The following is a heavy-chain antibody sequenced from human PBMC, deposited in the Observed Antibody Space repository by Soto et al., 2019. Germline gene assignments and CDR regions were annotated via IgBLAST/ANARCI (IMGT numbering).Heavy chain of an antibody. CDR2: IYYIGST. CDR3: ARHGTAAGLNCFDP. V-gene: IGHV4-39*01. CDR1: GGSISSSGYY. Sequence: SETLSLTCTVSGGSISSSGYYWGWIRQPPGKGLEWIGSIYYIGSTYYNPSLKSRVTISVDTSKNQFSLKLSSVTAADTALYYCARHGTAAGLNCFDPWGQGTLVTVSS. J-gene: IGHJ5*02. D-gene: IGHD6-13*01.